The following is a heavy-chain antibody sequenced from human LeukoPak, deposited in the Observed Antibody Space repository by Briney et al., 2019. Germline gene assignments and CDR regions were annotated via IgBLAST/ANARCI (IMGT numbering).Heavy chain of an antibody. D-gene: IGHD4-17*01. CDR2: IKQDGIEK. Sequence: GGSLRLSCAASGFTFSNFWMTWVRQAPGKGLEWVANIKQDGIEKYYVDSVKGRFTISRDNAKNSLYLQMNSLRAEDTAVYYCVSSTGDYSYYYYMDVGGKGTTVTISS. J-gene: IGHJ6*03. CDR1: GFTFSNFW. V-gene: IGHV3-7*01. CDR3: VSSTGDYSYYYYMDV.